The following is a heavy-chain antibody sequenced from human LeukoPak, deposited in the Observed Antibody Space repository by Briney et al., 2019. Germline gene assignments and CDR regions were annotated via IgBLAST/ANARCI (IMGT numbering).Heavy chain of an antibody. V-gene: IGHV1-2*02. J-gene: IGHJ6*02. D-gene: IGHD6-19*01. CDR2: INPNSGGT. Sequence: ASVEDSCKASGYTFTGYYMHWVRQAPGQGLEWMGWINPNSGGTNYAQKFQGRVTMTRDTSISTAYMELSRLRSDDTAVYYCARDLLHGAGTYYYYGMDVWGQGTTVTVSS. CDR1: GYTFTGYY. CDR3: ARDLLHGAGTYYYYGMDV.